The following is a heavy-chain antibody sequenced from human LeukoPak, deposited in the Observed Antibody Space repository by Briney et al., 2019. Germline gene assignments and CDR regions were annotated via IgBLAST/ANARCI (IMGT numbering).Heavy chain of an antibody. CDR2: INWNGGST. CDR1: GFTFDDYG. D-gene: IGHD3-22*01. J-gene: IGHJ4*02. V-gene: IGHV3-20*04. Sequence: HGGSLRLSCAASGFTFDDYGMSWVRQAPGKGLEWVSGINWNGGSTGYADSVKGRFTISRDNAKNSLYLQMNSLRAEDTASYYCAREAEYTYYYDSSGYSAYYFDYWGQGTLVTVSS. CDR3: AREAEYTYYYDSSGYSAYYFDY.